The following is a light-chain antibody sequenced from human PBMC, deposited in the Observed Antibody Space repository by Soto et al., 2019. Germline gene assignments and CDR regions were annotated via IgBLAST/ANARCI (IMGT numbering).Light chain of an antibody. J-gene: IGKJ1*01. CDR3: QHYYTYPWT. V-gene: IGKV1-5*03. Sequence: DIQMTQSPSTLSASVGDRVTITCRASQSISTWLAWYQQRPGKAPKLLIYKASNLESGVPSRFSGSGSGTELTLTISSLHPDDFATYYCQHYYTYPWTFGPGTKVDIK. CDR2: KAS. CDR1: QSISTW.